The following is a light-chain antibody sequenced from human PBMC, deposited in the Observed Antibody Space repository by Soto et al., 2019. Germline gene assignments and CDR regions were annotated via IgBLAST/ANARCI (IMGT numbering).Light chain of an antibody. CDR3: YSYTTGSPYV. Sequence: QSVLTQPASVSGSPGQSITISCTGTSSDVGAYNYVSWYQQHPAKIPKLMIYHVSNRPSGVSDRFSGSKSGNTASLTISGLHAEDEADYYCYSYTTGSPYVFGTGTQLTVL. V-gene: IGLV2-14*01. CDR2: HVS. CDR1: SSDVGAYNY. J-gene: IGLJ1*01.